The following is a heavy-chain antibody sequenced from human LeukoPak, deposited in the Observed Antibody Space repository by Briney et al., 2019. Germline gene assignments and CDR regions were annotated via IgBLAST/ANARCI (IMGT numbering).Heavy chain of an antibody. CDR1: GFTFSDYF. J-gene: IGHJ4*02. CDR2: ISYDGSNK. CDR3: AKDPQITMILYYFDY. Sequence: GGSLRLSCAASGFTFSDYFMSWIRQAPGKGLEWVAVISYDGSNKYYADSVKGRFTISRDNSKNTLYLQMNSLRAEDTAVYYCAKDPQITMILYYFDYWGQGTLVTVSS. V-gene: IGHV3-30*18. D-gene: IGHD3-22*01.